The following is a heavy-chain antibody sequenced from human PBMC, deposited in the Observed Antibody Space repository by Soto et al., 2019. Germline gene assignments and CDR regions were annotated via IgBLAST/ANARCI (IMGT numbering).Heavy chain of an antibody. V-gene: IGHV3-23*01. Sequence: PGGSLRLSCAASGFTFDDYAMHWVRQVPGKGLECVSSVSVTGSSTNYADSVKGRFTISRDNSKNTLYLQMNSLRVEDTAVYYCARTTTTKSRDYWGQGTLVTVSS. D-gene: IGHD4-17*01. CDR2: VSVTGSST. CDR1: GFTFDDYA. J-gene: IGHJ4*02. CDR3: ARTTTTKSRDY.